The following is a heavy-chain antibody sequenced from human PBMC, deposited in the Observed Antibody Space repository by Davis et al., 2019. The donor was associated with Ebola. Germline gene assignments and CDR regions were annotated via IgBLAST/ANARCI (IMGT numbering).Heavy chain of an antibody. Sequence: GESLKLSCAASGFTFSSYAMSWVRQAPGKGLVWVSRISSDGSSTSYADSVKGRFTVSRDNAKNTLYLQMDSLRAEDTAVYYCARARGSGVYFDYWGQGTLVTVSS. V-gene: IGHV3-74*01. CDR3: ARARGSGVYFDY. D-gene: IGHD6-19*01. CDR2: ISSDGSST. J-gene: IGHJ4*02. CDR1: GFTFSSYA.